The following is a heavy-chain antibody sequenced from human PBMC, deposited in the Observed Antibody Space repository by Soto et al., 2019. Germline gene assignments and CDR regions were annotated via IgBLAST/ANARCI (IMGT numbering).Heavy chain of an antibody. J-gene: IGHJ4*02. Sequence: QVQLQQWGAGLLKPSETLSLTCAVYGGSFSGYYWSWIRQPPGKGLEWIGEINHSGSTNYNPSLKSRVTISVDTSKNQFSLKPSSVTAADTAVYYCARGPYDYIWGSYRYGSRYFDYWGQGTLVTVSS. D-gene: IGHD3-16*02. V-gene: IGHV4-34*01. CDR1: GGSFSGYY. CDR3: ARGPYDYIWGSYRYGSRYFDY. CDR2: INHSGST.